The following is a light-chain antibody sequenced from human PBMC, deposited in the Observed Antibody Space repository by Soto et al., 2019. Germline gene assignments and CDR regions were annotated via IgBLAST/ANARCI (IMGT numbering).Light chain of an antibody. Sequence: EIVLTQSPGTLSLSPGERASLSCRASQSVSSNYLAWFQQKPGQAPRLLSSYPSSRATGIPDRFSGSGSGTEFTLTISRLEPEDFTVYYCHHYETFGQGTKVDIK. CDR2: YPS. J-gene: IGKJ1*01. CDR3: HHYET. V-gene: IGKV3-20*01. CDR1: QSVSSNY.